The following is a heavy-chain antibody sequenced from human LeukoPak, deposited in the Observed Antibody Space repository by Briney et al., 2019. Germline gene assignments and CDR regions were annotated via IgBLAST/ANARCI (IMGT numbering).Heavy chain of an antibody. V-gene: IGHV1-69*04. CDR3: ARGYCSSTSCSSYWYFDL. D-gene: IGHD2-2*01. J-gene: IGHJ2*01. CDR1: GGTFSSYA. Sequence: SVKVSCKASGGTFSSYAISWVRQAPGQGLEWMGRIIPILGIANYAQKFQGRVTITTDESTSTAYMELSSLRSEDTAVYYCARGYCSSTSCSSYWYFDLWGRGTLVTVSS. CDR2: IIPILGIA.